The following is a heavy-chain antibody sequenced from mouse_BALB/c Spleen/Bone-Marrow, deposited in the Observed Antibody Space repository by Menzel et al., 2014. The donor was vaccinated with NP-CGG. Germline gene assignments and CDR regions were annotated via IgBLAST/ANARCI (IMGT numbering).Heavy chain of an antibody. CDR2: IDPANGNT. D-gene: IGHD1-1*01. Sequence: VQLQQSGAELVKPGASVKLSCTASGFDIKDTYMHWVKQRPEQGLEWIGRIDPANGNTKYDPKFQGKATITADTSSNPAYLQLSSLTSEDTAVDYCAPYYYGSSLFAYWGQGTLVTVSA. CDR3: APYYYGSSLFAY. J-gene: IGHJ3*01. CDR1: GFDIKDTY. V-gene: IGHV14-3*02.